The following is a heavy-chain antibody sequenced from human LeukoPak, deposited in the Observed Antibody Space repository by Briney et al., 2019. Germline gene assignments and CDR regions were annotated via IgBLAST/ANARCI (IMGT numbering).Heavy chain of an antibody. CDR3: ARTRGYSDYELDY. D-gene: IGHD5-12*01. J-gene: IGHJ4*02. CDR1: GYTFTSYY. CDR2: INPSGGTT. Sequence: GASVKVSCKASGYTFTSYYMHWVRQAPGQGLEWMGIINPSGGTTRHAQRFQGRVTMTRDTSTSTVYMGLSSLRSEDTAVYYCARTRGYSDYELDYWGQGTLVTVSS. V-gene: IGHV1-46*01.